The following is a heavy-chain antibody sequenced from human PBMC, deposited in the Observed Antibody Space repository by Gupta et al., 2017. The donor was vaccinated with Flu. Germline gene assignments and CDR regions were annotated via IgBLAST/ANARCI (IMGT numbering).Heavy chain of an antibody. Sequence: EVQLLESGGGLVQPGGSLRLSCAASGFPFSSYAMSWVRQAPGKGLEWVSAISGSGGSTYYADSVKGRFTISRDNSKNTLYLQMNSLRAEDTAVYYCAKSSSLYYYDSSGYRDWGQGTLVTVSS. CDR1: GFPFSSYA. CDR2: ISGSGGST. J-gene: IGHJ4*02. D-gene: IGHD3-22*01. CDR3: AKSSSLYYYDSSGYRD. V-gene: IGHV3-23*01.